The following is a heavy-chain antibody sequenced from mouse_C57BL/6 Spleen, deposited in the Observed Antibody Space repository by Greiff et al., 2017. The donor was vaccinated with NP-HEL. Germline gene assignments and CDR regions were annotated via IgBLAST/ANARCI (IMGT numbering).Heavy chain of an antibody. V-gene: IGHV2-2*01. D-gene: IGHD2-10*01. CDR3: ARNYPYWDFDD. J-gene: IGHJ2*01. Sequence: VQLQQSGPGLVQPSQSLSITCTVSGFSLTSYGVHWVRPSPGKGLEWLGVIWSGGSTDYNAAFISRLSISKDNSKSQVFVKMNSLQADDTAIYYCARNYPYWDFDDWGQGTTLTVSS. CDR2: IWSGGST. CDR1: GFSLTSYG.